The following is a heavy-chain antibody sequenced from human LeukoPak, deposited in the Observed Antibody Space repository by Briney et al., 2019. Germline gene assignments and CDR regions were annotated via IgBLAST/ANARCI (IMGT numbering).Heavy chain of an antibody. V-gene: IGHV1-8*01. D-gene: IGHD2-2*01. J-gene: IGHJ3*02. CDR1: GYTFTSYD. CDR3: AIRKYCSSTSCYFDAFDI. Sequence: GASVKVSCKASGYTFTSYDINWVRQATGQGLEWMGWMNPNSGNTGYAQKFQGRDTMTRNTSISTAYMELSSLRSEDTAVYYCAIRKYCSSTSCYFDAFDIWGQGTMVTVSS. CDR2: MNPNSGNT.